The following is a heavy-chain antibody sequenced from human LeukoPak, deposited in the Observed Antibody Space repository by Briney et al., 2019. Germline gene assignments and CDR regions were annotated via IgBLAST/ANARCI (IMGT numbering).Heavy chain of an antibody. J-gene: IGHJ4*02. CDR2: ITATGSRT. D-gene: IGHD3-16*01. CDR3: ATSMGGGNVDY. CDR1: GFTFGSYT. V-gene: IGHV3-23*01. Sequence: GGSLRLSCAASGFTFGSYTMSWVRQAPGKGLEWVSGITATGSRTYYADSVKGRFTISRDSSKNTLYLQLNSLGVDDTAVYYCATSMGGGNVDYRGQGTLVTVSS.